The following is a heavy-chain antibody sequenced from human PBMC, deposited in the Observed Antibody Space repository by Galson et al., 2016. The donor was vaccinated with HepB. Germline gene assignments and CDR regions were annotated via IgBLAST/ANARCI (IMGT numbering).Heavy chain of an antibody. D-gene: IGHD2/OR15-2a*01. Sequence: SLRLSCAASGFTFRAYSMSWVRQAPGKGPEWVSSISSNSAEMSYADSVKGRFTISRDNAKDSLYLQMTSLRAEDTAMYYCATFYEKRGYYYYFGLDVWGQGTTVAVSS. V-gene: IGHV3-21*01. CDR3: ATFYEKRGYYYYFGLDV. CDR2: ISSNSAEM. CDR1: GFTFRAYS. J-gene: IGHJ6*02.